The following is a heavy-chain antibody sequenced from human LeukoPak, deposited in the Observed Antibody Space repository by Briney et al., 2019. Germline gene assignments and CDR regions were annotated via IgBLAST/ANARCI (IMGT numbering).Heavy chain of an antibody. CDR3: VRDRGSYRAIDY. J-gene: IGHJ4*02. D-gene: IGHD1-26*01. Sequence: PGGSLKLSCAASAFSLNTYNMNWVRQAPGKGLEWVSSISYTGAYIYYADSVRGRFTISRDNPQNSVFLQMNSLRAEDTAVYYCVRDRGSYRAIDYWGQGTLVTVSS. CDR2: ISYTGAYI. V-gene: IGHV3-21*04. CDR1: AFSLNTYN.